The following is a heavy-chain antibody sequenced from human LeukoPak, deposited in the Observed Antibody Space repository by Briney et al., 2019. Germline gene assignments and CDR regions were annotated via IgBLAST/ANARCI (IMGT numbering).Heavy chain of an antibody. CDR2: IYYSGST. J-gene: IGHJ4*02. CDR3: ARTGLTYYYGSGSYYRFDY. V-gene: IGHV4-39*01. D-gene: IGHD3-10*01. Sequence: SETLSLTCTVSGGSISSSSYYWGWIRQPPGKGLEWIGSIYYSGSTYYNPSLKSRVTISVDTSKNQFSLKLSSVTAADTAVYYCARTGLTYYYGSGSYYRFDYWGQGTLVTVSS. CDR1: GGSISSSSYY.